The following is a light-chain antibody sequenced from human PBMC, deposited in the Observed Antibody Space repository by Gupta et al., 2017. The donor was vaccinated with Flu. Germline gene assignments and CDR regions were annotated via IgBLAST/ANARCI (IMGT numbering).Light chain of an antibody. Sequence: QSALTQPASVSGSPGQSITISCTGTSSDVGGYNYVSWYQQHPAKTPKLMIYEVSNRPAGVSNRFSGSKSGNTASLTISGLEEEDEADYYCSSYTSSSTYVFGTGTKVTVL. CDR2: EVS. CDR1: SSDVGGYNY. V-gene: IGLV2-14*01. CDR3: SSYTSSSTYV. J-gene: IGLJ1*01.